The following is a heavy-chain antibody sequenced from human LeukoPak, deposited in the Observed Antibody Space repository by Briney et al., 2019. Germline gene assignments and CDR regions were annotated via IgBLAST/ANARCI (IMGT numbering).Heavy chain of an antibody. D-gene: IGHD6-6*01. Sequence: GGSLRLSCAASGFTFSSYGMHWVRQAPGKGLEWVSAISGSGGSTYYADSVKGRFTISRDNSKNTLYLQMNSLRAEDTAVYYCAASIAIPKYYYYGMDVWGQGTTVTVSS. CDR1: GFTFSSYG. CDR3: AASIAIPKYYYYGMDV. V-gene: IGHV3-23*01. J-gene: IGHJ6*02. CDR2: ISGSGGST.